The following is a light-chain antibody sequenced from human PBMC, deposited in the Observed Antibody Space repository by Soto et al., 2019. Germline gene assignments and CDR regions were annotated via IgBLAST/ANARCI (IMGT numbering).Light chain of an antibody. CDR1: QSISNY. J-gene: IGKJ4*01. V-gene: IGKV1-39*01. CDR3: QQSYGTPLT. Sequence: DMEMTQSPSSLSASVGARVTITCRASQSISNYLNWYQHKPGKVPKLLIYAASSLQSGVPTRFSGSGSGPHLTLTLNSLQHEDFATYYCQQSYGTPLTFGGGTKIEIK. CDR2: AAS.